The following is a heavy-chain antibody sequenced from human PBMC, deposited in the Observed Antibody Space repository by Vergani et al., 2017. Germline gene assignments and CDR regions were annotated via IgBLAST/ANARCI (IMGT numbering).Heavy chain of an antibody. CDR2: ISSGGGDI. CDR3: VKDAGSYENFFDS. V-gene: IGHV3-23*01. Sequence: EVQLLESGGGLVQPGGSRRLSCAGAGFTLDTYTMAYVRQAPGKGLEWVATISSGGGDIFYADSVKGRFTISRDNSKNTLFLQMNSLRPEDTATYYCVKDAGSYENFFDSWGQGTLVTVSS. D-gene: IGHD1-26*01. CDR1: GFTLDTYT. J-gene: IGHJ4*02.